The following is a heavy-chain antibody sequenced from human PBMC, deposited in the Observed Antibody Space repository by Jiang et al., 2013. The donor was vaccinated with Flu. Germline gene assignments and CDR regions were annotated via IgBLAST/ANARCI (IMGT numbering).Heavy chain of an antibody. CDR2: MSFDGSQ. D-gene: IGHD1-1*01. J-gene: IGHJ4*02. V-gene: IGHV3-30-3*01. CDR3: AREGGTSGRCGYFDF. CDR1: GLPLSGSI. Sequence: SGGDVVQPGRSLTLSCVLSGLPLSGSIMHWVRQAPGKGLNWVSAMSFDGSQYYADSVEGRFSISRDNSKNTVYLHLNDLRSEDTAIYYCAREGGTSGRCGYFDFWGQGTLVTVSS.